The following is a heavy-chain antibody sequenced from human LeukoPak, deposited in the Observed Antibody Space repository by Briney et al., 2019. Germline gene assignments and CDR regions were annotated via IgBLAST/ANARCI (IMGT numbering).Heavy chain of an antibody. D-gene: IGHD6-19*01. V-gene: IGHV3-23*01. Sequence: GGSLRLSCAASGFTFSIYAKSWVRQAPGTGLEWVSGISGSGIGGSTYHADSVKGRFTISRDNSKSTLYLEMNSLRAEDTAVYYCAKSYSSEENSYYYMDVWGKGTTVTVSS. CDR2: ISGSGIGGST. CDR3: AKSYSSEENSYYYMDV. CDR1: GFTFSIYA. J-gene: IGHJ6*03.